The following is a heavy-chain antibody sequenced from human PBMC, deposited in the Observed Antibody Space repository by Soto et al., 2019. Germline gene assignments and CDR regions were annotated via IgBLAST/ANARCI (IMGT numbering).Heavy chain of an antibody. Sequence: SEXLSLTCTVSGGSISSYYWSWIRQPPGKGLEWIGYIYYSGSTNYNPSLKSRVTISVDTSKNQFSLKLSSVTAADTAVYYCARRSMILGGYYFDYWGQGTLVTVSS. V-gene: IGHV4-59*08. J-gene: IGHJ4*02. CDR3: ARRSMILGGYYFDY. D-gene: IGHD3-3*01. CDR2: IYYSGST. CDR1: GGSISSYY.